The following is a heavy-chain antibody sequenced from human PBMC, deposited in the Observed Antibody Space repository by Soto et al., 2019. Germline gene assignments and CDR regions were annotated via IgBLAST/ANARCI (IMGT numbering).Heavy chain of an antibody. D-gene: IGHD5-12*01. V-gene: IGHV1-18*04. J-gene: IGHJ5*02. CDR1: GYPFSKYG. CDR2: IKPDNGDT. Sequence: QLQLVQSGAEVERPGASVRVSCKAYGYPFSKYGISWIRQAPGQGLEWMGWIKPDNGDTNYAQKFQGRVTMTTDTSSNTAYMGLRSLGSDYTAVYYCATSYDSGFDPWGQGTLVSVSS. CDR3: ATSYDSGFDP.